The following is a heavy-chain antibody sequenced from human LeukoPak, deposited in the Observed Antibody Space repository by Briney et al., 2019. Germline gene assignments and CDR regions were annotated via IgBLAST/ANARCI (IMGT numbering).Heavy chain of an antibody. CDR1: GFTFSSYS. CDR3: ARDGAGALAKGMDY. V-gene: IGHV3-21*01. Sequence: GGSLRLSCAASGFTFSSYSMNWVRQAPGKGLEWVSSISSSSSYIYYADSVKGRFTISRDNAKNSLYLQMNSLGAEDTAVYYCARDGAGALAKGMDYWGQGTLVTVSS. J-gene: IGHJ4*02. D-gene: IGHD1-26*01. CDR2: ISSSSSYI.